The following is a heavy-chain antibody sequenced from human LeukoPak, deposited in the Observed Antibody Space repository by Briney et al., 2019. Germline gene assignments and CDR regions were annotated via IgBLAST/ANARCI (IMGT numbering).Heavy chain of an antibody. CDR2: ISGSGGST. V-gene: IGHV3-23*01. D-gene: IGHD4-11*01. CDR1: GFTFSSYA. Sequence: GGSLRLSCAASGFTFSSYAMTWVRQAPGKGLEWVSAISGSGGSTYDADSVKGRFTISRDNSKNTLYLQMNSLRAEDTAVYYCATSYSPFGLIDYWGQGTLVTVSS. J-gene: IGHJ4*02. CDR3: ATSYSPFGLIDY.